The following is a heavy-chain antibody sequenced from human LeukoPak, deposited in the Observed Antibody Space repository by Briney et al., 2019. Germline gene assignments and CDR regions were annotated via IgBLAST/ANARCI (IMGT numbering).Heavy chain of an antibody. V-gene: IGHV1-3*01. J-gene: IGHJ4*02. Sequence: ASVKASCKASGYTFTNYAMHWVRQAPGQRLEWMGWINAGNGNTKYSQKFQGRVTITRDTSASTAYMELSSLRSEDTAVYYCARDNGSRGVIIFDYWGQGTLVTVSS. D-gene: IGHD3-10*01. CDR3: ARDNGSRGVIIFDY. CDR2: INAGNGNT. CDR1: GYTFTNYA.